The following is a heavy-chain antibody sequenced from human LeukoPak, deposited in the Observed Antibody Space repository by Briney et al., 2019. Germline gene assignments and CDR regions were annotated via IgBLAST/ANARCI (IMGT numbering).Heavy chain of an antibody. Sequence: SETLSLTCTVSGGSISSSSYYWGWIRQPPGKGLEWIGSIYYSGSTYYTPSLKSRVTISVDTSKNQFSLKLNSVTAADTAVYYCARGYYDSSGYYQSPIFDYWGQGTLVTVSS. CDR2: IYYSGST. V-gene: IGHV4-39*07. CDR1: GGSISSSSYY. CDR3: ARGYYDSSGYYQSPIFDY. J-gene: IGHJ4*02. D-gene: IGHD3-22*01.